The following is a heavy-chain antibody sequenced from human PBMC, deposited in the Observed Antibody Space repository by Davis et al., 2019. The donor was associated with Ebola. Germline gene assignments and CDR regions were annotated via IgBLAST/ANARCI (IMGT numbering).Heavy chain of an antibody. CDR3: AREGDGGYYDSSGYFFGAFDI. Sequence: SVKVSCKASGFTFTSSAVQWVRQARGQRLEWIGWIVVGSGNTNYAQKFQERVTITRDMSTSTAYMELSSLRSEDTAVYYCAREGDGGYYDSSGYFFGAFDIWGQGTMVTVSS. CDR2: IVVGSGNT. J-gene: IGHJ3*02. CDR1: GFTFTSSA. V-gene: IGHV1-58*01. D-gene: IGHD3-22*01.